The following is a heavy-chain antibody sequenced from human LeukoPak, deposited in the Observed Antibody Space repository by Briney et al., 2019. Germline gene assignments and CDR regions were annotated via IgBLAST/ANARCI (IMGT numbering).Heavy chain of an antibody. J-gene: IGHJ1*01. CDR2: INHSRST. V-gene: IGHV4-34*01. CDR1: GGSFSGYY. D-gene: IGHD4-17*01. Sequence: SETLSLTCAVYGGSFSGYYWSWIRQPPGKGLEWIGEINHSRSTNYNPSLESRVTISVDTSKNQFSLRLSSVTAADTAAYYCARPTTVTTHYFQHWGQGTLVTVSS. CDR3: ARPTTVTTHYFQH.